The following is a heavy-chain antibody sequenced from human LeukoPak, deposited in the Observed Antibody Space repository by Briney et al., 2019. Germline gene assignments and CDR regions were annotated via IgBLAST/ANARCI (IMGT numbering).Heavy chain of an antibody. CDR3: ARGIVVVPAYSYDY. D-gene: IGHD2-2*01. Sequence: GGSLRLSCAASGFTFSSYAMSWVRQAPGRGLEWVSAIIGSGTSTYYADSVKGRFTISRDNSKNTLYLQMNSLRAEDTAVYYCARGIVVVPAYSYDYWGQGTLVTVSS. V-gene: IGHV3-23*01. J-gene: IGHJ4*02. CDR1: GFTFSSYA. CDR2: IIGSGTST.